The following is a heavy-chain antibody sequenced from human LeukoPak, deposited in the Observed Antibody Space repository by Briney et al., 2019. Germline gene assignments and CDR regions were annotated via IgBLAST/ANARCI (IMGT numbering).Heavy chain of an antibody. CDR2: IYSDGVT. CDR3: ARDRAEGKTWVEFDP. J-gene: IGHJ5*02. CDR1: GFIVNSYA. V-gene: IGHV3-66*02. Sequence: GGSLRLSCAASGFIVNSYAMSWVRQAPGKGLAWVSLIYSDGVTQYADSVEGRFTISRDNSKNTLYLQMNSLRDEDTTVYFCARDRAEGKTWVEFDPWGQGTLVTVSS.